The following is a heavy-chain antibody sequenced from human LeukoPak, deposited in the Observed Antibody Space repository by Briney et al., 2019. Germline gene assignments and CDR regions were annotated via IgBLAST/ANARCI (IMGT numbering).Heavy chain of an antibody. Sequence: PSETLSLTCTVSGGSVSSGSYYWSWLRQPPGKGLEWIGYIYYSGSTNYNPSLKSRVTISVDTSKNQFSLKLSSVTAADTAVYYCARASYSSSSADYWGQGTLVTVSS. V-gene: IGHV4-61*01. J-gene: IGHJ4*02. D-gene: IGHD6-6*01. CDR2: IYYSGST. CDR3: ARASYSSSSADY. CDR1: GGSVSSGSYY.